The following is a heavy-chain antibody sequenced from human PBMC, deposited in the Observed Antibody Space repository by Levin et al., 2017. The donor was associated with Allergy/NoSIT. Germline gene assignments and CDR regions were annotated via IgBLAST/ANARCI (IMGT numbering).Heavy chain of an antibody. D-gene: IGHD5-12*01. J-gene: IGHJ4*02. CDR2: ISTDGVTT. CDR3: SFHPSGDEGAELDY. Sequence: PGGSLRLSCAASGFPFSSYAMSWVRQPPGKGLEWVSGISTDGVTTYYADSVEGRFTISRDNSKHTVSLQMNSLRAGDTAVYYCSFHPSGDEGAELDYWGQGTLVTVSS. CDR1: GFPFSSYA. V-gene: IGHV3-23*01.